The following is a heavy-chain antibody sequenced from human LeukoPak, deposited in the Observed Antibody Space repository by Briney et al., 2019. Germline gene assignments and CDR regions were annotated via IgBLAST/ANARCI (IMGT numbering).Heavy chain of an antibody. CDR3: SKNGYSSGWD. V-gene: IGHV3-23*01. CDR1: GFTFSSYG. J-gene: IGHJ4*02. CDR2: ISDTGIST. D-gene: IGHD6-19*01. Sequence: GGSLRLSCAASGFTFSSYGMSWVRQAPEKGLEWVSTISDTGISTYYADSVKGRFTISRDNSKNTLYLQMNSLRAEDTAIYYCSKNGYSSGWDWGQGTLVTVSS.